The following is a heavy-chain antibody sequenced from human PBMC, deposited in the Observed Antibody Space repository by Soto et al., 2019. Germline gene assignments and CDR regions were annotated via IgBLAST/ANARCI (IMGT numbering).Heavy chain of an antibody. Sequence: SETLSLTCTVSGGSISSGDYYWSWIRQPPGKGLEWIGYIYYSGSTYYNTSLKSRVTISVDTSKNQFSLKLSSVTAADTAVYYCARAELQLCDYWGQGTLVTVSS. CDR3: ARAELQLCDY. V-gene: IGHV4-30-4*01. CDR1: GGSISSGDYY. J-gene: IGHJ4*02. CDR2: IYYSGST. D-gene: IGHD5-18*01.